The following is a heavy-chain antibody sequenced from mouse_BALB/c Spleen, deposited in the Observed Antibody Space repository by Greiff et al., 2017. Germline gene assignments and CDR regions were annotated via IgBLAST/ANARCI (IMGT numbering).Heavy chain of an antibody. CDR3: AREDDGFKTAY. V-gene: IGHV2-9*02. CDR2: IWAGGST. D-gene: IGHD2-3*01. J-gene: IGHJ3*01. CDR1: GFSLTSYG. Sequence: LVESGPGLVAPSQSLSITCTVSGFSLTSYGVHWVRQPPGKGLEWLGVIWAGGSTNYNSALMSRLSISKDNSKSQVFLKMNSLQTDDTAMYYCAREDDGFKTAYWGQGTLVTVSA.